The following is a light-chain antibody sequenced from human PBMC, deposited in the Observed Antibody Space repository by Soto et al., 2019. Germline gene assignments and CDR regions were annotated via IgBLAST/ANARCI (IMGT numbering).Light chain of an antibody. CDR2: DAS. CDR1: QSVSSY. Sequence: EIVLTQSPATLSLFPGERATLSCRASQSVSSYLAWYQQKPGQAPRLLIYDASNRATGIPARFSGSGSGTDFTLTISSPEPEDFAVYYCQQRSNWLITFGPGTKVDIK. CDR3: QQRSNWLIT. J-gene: IGKJ3*01. V-gene: IGKV3-11*01.